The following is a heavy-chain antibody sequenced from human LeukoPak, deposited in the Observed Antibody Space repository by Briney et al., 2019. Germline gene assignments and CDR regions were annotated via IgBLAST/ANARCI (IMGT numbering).Heavy chain of an antibody. D-gene: IGHD4-23*01. CDR2: L. Sequence: LFYADSLKGRLTISRDNAKKSLYLQMNSLRAEDTAVYDCARLRNVGGNPHPFNVWGQGTTVTVSS. V-gene: IGHV3-21*01. J-gene: IGHJ3*01. CDR3: ARLRNVGGNPHPFNV.